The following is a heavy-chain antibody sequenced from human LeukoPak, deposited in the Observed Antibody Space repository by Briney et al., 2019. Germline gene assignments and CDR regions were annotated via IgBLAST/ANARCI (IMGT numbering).Heavy chain of an antibody. CDR1: GFTFSIYG. J-gene: IGHJ4*02. V-gene: IGHV3-30*18. CDR3: AKGSFGLQIDY. CDR2: ISYDGSNK. Sequence: GRSLRLSCAASGFTFSIYGMHWVRQAPGKGLEWVAVISYDGSNKYYADSVKGRFTISRDNSKNTLYLQMNSLRAEDTAVYYCAKGSFGLQIDYWGQGTLVTVSS. D-gene: IGHD5-24*01.